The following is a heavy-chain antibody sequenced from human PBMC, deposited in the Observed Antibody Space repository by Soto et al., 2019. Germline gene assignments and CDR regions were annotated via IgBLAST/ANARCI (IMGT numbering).Heavy chain of an antibody. J-gene: IGHJ6*02. D-gene: IGHD3-10*01. V-gene: IGHV1-69*01. Sequence: QVQLVQSGAEVKKPGSSVKVSCTTSGVSFHNNGIGWVRQAPGHGLEWMGGVSPPFRTSNYARKFQGRISITADASTGTVNMELSSLTSEDTAQYYCARVLYYGSGSYSPYGMDVWGQGTTVTVSS. CDR1: GVSFHNNG. CDR2: VSPPFRTS. CDR3: ARVLYYGSGSYSPYGMDV.